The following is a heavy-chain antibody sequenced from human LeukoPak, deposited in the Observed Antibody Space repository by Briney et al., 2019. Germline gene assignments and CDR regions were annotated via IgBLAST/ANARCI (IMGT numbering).Heavy chain of an antibody. J-gene: IGHJ3*02. CDR3: AKGTYYDLLWAFDI. CDR1: GFTFSSYG. CDR2: ISYDGSNK. D-gene: IGHD3-3*01. Sequence: GGSLRLSCAASGFTFSSYGMHWVRQAPGKGLEWVAVISYDGSNKCYADSVKGRFTISRDNSKNTLYLQMNSLRAEDTAVYYCAKGTYYDLLWAFDIWGQGTMVTVSS. V-gene: IGHV3-30*18.